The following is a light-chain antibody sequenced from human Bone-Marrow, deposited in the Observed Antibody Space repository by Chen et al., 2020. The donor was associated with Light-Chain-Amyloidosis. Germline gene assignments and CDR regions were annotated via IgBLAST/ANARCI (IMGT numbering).Light chain of an antibody. CDR1: TIGSKS. J-gene: IGLJ3*02. CDR2: DDS. Sequence: SYVLTQPSSVSVAPGQTATIPCGGNTIGSKSVHWYQQTPGQAPLLVVYDDSDRPSGIPERLSGSNSGNTATLTISRVEAGDEADYYCQVWDRSSDRPVFGGGTKLTVL. V-gene: IGLV3-21*02. CDR3: QVWDRSSDRPV.